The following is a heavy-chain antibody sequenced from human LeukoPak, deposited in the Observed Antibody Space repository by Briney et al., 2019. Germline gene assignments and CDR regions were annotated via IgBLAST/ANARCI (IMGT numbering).Heavy chain of an antibody. CDR2: ISADNGNT. CDR1: GYTFTSYG. V-gene: IGHV1-18*01. J-gene: IGHJ6*02. D-gene: IGHD6-13*01. CDR3: ARDEPGLAAAGIIYYYGMDV. Sequence: GASVKLSCKASGYTFTSYGISCLRQAPGQPLEWIGWISADNGNTNYAQKLQCRVTMTTDTSTSTAYMELRSVRSDDTAVYYCARDEPGLAAAGIIYYYGMDVWGQETTVTVSS.